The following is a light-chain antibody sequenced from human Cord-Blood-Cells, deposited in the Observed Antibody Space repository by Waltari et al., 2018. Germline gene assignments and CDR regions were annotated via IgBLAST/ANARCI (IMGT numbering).Light chain of an antibody. V-gene: IGLV2-23*01. Sequence: QSALTQPASVSGSPGQSITISCTGTSSAVGSYNLVSWYQHHPGKAPKLMIYEGSKRPSGVSNRFSGSKSGNTASLTSSGLQAEDEADYYCCSYAGSSTWVFGGGTKLTVL. J-gene: IGLJ3*02. CDR3: CSYAGSSTWV. CDR2: EGS. CDR1: SSAVGSYNL.